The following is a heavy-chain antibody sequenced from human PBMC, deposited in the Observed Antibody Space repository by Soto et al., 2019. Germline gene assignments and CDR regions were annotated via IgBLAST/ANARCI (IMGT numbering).Heavy chain of an antibody. D-gene: IGHD2-15*01. CDR3: ARDLEWNWSGGSCTDY. J-gene: IGHJ4*02. CDR1: GYTFTSYG. V-gene: IGHV1-18*01. CDR2: ISAYNGNT. Sequence: QVPLVQSGAEVKKPGASVKVSCKASGYTFTSYGISWVRQAPGQGLEWMGWISAYNGNTNYAQKLQGRVTMNTDTSTRTAYMELRSLRSDDTAVYYCARDLEWNWSGGSCTDYWGQGTLVTVSS.